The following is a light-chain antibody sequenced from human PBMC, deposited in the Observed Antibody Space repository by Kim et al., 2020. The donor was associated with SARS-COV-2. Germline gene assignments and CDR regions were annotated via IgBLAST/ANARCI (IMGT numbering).Light chain of an antibody. CDR1: QTLTRR. Sequence: STLSASVGDRVTITCRASQTLTRRLAWYQQKPGRAPRLLIFDASTLESGVPSRFRGSGSGTDFTLTINSLQPDDFATYYCQHRKTFGQGTKMDIK. CDR2: DAS. V-gene: IGKV1-5*01. J-gene: IGKJ1*01. CDR3: QHRKT.